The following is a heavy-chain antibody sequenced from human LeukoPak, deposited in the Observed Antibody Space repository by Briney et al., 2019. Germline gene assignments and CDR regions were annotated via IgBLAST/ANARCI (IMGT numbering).Heavy chain of an antibody. CDR1: GGSISSYY. V-gene: IGHV4-59*12. Sequence: SETLSLTCTVSGGSISSYYWSWIRQPPGKGLEWIGYIYYSGSTYYNPSLKSRVTISVDTSKNQFSLKLSSVTAADTAVYYYARERHDSSGHDAFDIWGQGTMVTVSS. CDR2: IYYSGST. CDR3: ARERHDSSGHDAFDI. J-gene: IGHJ3*02. D-gene: IGHD3-22*01.